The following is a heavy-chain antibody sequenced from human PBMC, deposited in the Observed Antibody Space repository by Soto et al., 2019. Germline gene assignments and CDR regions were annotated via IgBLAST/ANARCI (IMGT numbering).Heavy chain of an antibody. J-gene: IGHJ4*02. D-gene: IGHD3-10*01. V-gene: IGHV4-61*01. CDR3: SYGSSFDY. CDR1: GASLRSGSYY. CDR2: ISHSGRT. Sequence: SETLSLTCTVSGASLRSGSYYWSWIRQPPGKGLEWIGYISHSGRTNYDPSLKSRLTMSVDTSQNQFSLQLNSVTAADTAVYYCSYGSSFDYWGQGTMLTVST.